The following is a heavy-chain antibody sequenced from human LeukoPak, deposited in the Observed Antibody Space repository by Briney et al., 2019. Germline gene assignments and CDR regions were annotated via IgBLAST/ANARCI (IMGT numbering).Heavy chain of an antibody. CDR1: GGSISSGGYS. CDR2: IYHSGST. CDR3: ARLNPGIAPAIDY. J-gene: IGHJ4*02. D-gene: IGHD6-13*01. V-gene: IGHV4-30-2*01. Sequence: KPSQTLSLTCVVFGGSISSGGYSWSWIRQPPGKGLEWIGYIYHSGSTYYNPSLKSRVTISVDRSKNQFSLKLSSVTAADTAVYYCARLNPGIAPAIDYWGQGTLVTVSS.